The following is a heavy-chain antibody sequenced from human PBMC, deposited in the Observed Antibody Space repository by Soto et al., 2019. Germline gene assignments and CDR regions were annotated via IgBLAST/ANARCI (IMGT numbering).Heavy chain of an antibody. CDR1: GFTFSHYP. CDR2: ISAGGDRT. CDR3: ARRV. Sequence: EVQVSESGGGLVQPGGSLRLSCATSGFTFSHYPMNWVRQAPGKGLEWVSGISAGGDRTYYADSVKARFTIFRDNSKHSVSLQMNSLRVEDTAVYYCARRVWGQGTLVTVSS. V-gene: IGHV3-23*01. J-gene: IGHJ4*02.